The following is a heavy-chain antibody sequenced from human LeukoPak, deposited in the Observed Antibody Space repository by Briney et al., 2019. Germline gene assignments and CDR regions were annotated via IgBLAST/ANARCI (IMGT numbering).Heavy chain of an antibody. Sequence: SVKDSCKASGGTFISYAISGVRQPPGQGLDGMGVIIPIFGTANYAQKFQGRVTITTDESTSTAYMELSSLRSEDTAVYYCARAPSYSGSYYFDYWGQGTLVTVSS. CDR1: GGTFISYA. V-gene: IGHV1-69*05. CDR2: IIPIFGTA. D-gene: IGHD1-26*01. J-gene: IGHJ4*02. CDR3: ARAPSYSGSYYFDY.